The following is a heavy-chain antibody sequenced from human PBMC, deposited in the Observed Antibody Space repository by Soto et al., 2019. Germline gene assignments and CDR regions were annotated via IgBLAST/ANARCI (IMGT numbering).Heavy chain of an antibody. Sequence: XSVKVSCKASGYTFTCYDINWVRQATGQGLEWMGWMNPNSGNTGYAQKFQGRVTMTRNTSISTAYMELSSLRSEDTAVYYCASTYSSSWYALYYYGMDVWGQGTTVTVSS. CDR1: GYTFTCYD. J-gene: IGHJ6*02. CDR3: ASTYSSSWYALYYYGMDV. CDR2: MNPNSGNT. D-gene: IGHD6-13*01. V-gene: IGHV1-8*01.